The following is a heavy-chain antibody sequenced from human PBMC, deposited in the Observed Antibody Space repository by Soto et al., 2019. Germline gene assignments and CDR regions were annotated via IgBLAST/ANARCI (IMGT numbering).Heavy chain of an antibody. V-gene: IGHV4-31*03. D-gene: IGHD3-3*01. J-gene: IGHJ4*02. CDR3: ARLNVGYDVWRGKAEHHHFDF. CDR2: VYNTGST. CDR1: GGSINNGGYC. Sequence: SETLSLTSRVFGGSINNGGYCWSRTRQRPGNGLECMGHVYNTGSTSYNPSLRSRLIISVDTSKNQFSLKLSSVTAADTAVYYCARLNVGYDVWRGKAEHHHFDFRGPGTLVSVSS.